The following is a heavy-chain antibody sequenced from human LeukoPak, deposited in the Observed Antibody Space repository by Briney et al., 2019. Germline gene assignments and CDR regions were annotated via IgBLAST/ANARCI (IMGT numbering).Heavy chain of an antibody. CDR2: VNSDGSST. J-gene: IGHJ4*02. V-gene: IGHV3-74*01. D-gene: IGHD3-10*01. CDR3: ARGFVSGSYSDY. CDR1: VFTFSSYW. Sequence: GGALRLACGASVFTFSSYWMHWVPQTPGKVLVLVSRVNSDGSSTSYADSVKGRFTISRDKAKNTVYLQMNSLRAEDTAVYYCARGFVSGSYSDYWGQGTLVTVSS.